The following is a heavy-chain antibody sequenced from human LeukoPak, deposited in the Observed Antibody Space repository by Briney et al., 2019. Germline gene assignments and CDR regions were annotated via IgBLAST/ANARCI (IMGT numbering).Heavy chain of an antibody. CDR3: ARDSGSYSLPVY. V-gene: IGHV1-69*05. J-gene: IGHJ4*02. Sequence: GASVKVSCKASGYTFTGYYMHWVRQAPGQGLEWMGGIIPIFGTANYAQKFQGRVTITTDESTSTAYMELSSLRSEDTAVYYCARDSGSYSLPVYWGQGTLVTVSS. CDR2: IIPIFGTA. D-gene: IGHD6-13*01. CDR1: GYTFTGYY.